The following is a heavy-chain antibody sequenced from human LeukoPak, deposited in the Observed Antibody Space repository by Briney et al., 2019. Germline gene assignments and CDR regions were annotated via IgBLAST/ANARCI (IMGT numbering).Heavy chain of an antibody. CDR1: GFTFSDYY. Sequence: GGSLRLSCAASGFTFSDYYMSWIRQAPGEGLEWVSYISSSGSTIYYADSVKGRFTISRDNAKNSLYLQMNSLRAEDTAVYYCARGFFREYGRSIALFDYWGQGTLVTVSS. D-gene: IGHD6-6*01. CDR2: ISSSGSTI. CDR3: ARGFFREYGRSIALFDY. V-gene: IGHV3-11*04. J-gene: IGHJ4*02.